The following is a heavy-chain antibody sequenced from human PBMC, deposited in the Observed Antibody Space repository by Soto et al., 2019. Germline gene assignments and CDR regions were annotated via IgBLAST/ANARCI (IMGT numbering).Heavy chain of an antibody. D-gene: IGHD2-8*01. V-gene: IGHV1-3*01. Sequence: GASVKVSCKASGYTFTSYAMHWVRQAPGQRLEWMGWINAGNGNTKYSQKFQGRVTITRDTSASTAYMELSSLRSEDTAVYYCARERTRSNNWFDPWGQGTLVTVSS. CDR1: GYTFTSYA. J-gene: IGHJ5*02. CDR3: ARERTRSNNWFDP. CDR2: INAGNGNT.